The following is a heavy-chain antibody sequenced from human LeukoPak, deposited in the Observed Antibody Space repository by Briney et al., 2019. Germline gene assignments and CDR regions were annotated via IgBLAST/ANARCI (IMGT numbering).Heavy chain of an antibody. V-gene: IGHV4-59*01. Sequence: SETLSLTCTVSGGSISSYYWSWIRQPPGKGLGWIGYIYYSGSTNYNPSLKSRVTISVDTSKNQFSLKLSSVTAADTAVYYCARFRAAAGSGFDYWGQGTLVTVSS. J-gene: IGHJ4*02. D-gene: IGHD6-13*01. CDR2: IYYSGST. CDR1: GGSISSYY. CDR3: ARFRAAAGSGFDY.